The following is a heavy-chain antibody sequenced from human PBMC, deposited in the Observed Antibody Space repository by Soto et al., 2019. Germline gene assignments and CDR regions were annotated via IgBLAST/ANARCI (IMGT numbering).Heavy chain of an antibody. V-gene: IGHV3-30*18. CDR1: GFTFNIYG. Sequence: GGSLRVSCAASGFTFNIYGMHWVGQAPDKGLEWVALISYDGCNEYYADSLNGRFTISSDNSKNTLSLQMNSLRAEATAVYYCAKQVRDGTSSPYYFDYWGQGTLVTVSS. CDR2: ISYDGCNE. CDR3: AKQVRDGTSSPYYFDY. D-gene: IGHD6-6*01. J-gene: IGHJ4*02.